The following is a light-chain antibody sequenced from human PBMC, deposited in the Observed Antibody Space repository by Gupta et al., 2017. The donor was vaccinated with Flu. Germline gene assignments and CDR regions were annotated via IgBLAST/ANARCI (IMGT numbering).Light chain of an antibody. Sequence: EIVLTQSPGTLSLSPGERATLSCRASQSVSSSYLAWYQQKPGQAPRLLIYGASSRATGIPDRFXGSXSGTDFXLTISRLEPEDFAVYYWQHVGTFGXGTKVQIK. J-gene: IGKJ1*01. CDR1: QSVSSSY. CDR3: QHVGT. V-gene: IGKV3-20*01. CDR2: GAS.